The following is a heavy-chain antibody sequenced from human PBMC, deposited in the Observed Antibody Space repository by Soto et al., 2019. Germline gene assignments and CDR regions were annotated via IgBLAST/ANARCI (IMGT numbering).Heavy chain of an antibody. Sequence: PGGSLRLSCAASGFTFSSYGMHWVRQAPGKGLEWVAVIWYDGSNKYYADSVKGRFTISRDNSKNTLYLQMNSLRAEDTAVYYCARDFWSGYTYYYYYGMDVWGQGTTVNVSS. CDR2: IWYDGSNK. D-gene: IGHD3-3*01. CDR3: ARDFWSGYTYYYYYGMDV. CDR1: GFTFSSYG. J-gene: IGHJ6*02. V-gene: IGHV3-33*01.